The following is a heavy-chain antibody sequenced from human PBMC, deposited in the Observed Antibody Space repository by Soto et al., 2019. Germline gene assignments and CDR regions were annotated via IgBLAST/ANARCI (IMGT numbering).Heavy chain of an antibody. J-gene: IGHJ3*02. CDR2: IYSGGST. CDR1: GFTVSSNY. V-gene: IGHV3-53*01. CDR3: ARDPGGDFDAFDI. D-gene: IGHD3-16*01. Sequence: GGSLRLSCAASGFTVSSNYMSWVRQAPGKGLEWVSVIYSGGSTYYADSVKGRFTISRDNSKNTLYLQMNSLRAEDTAVYYCARDPGGDFDAFDIWGKGTMVTVSS.